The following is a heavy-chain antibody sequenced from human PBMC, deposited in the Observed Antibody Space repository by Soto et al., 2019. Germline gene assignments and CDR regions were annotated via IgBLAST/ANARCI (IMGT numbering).Heavy chain of an antibody. CDR2: ISAYNGNT. J-gene: IGHJ4*02. Sequence: QVQLVQSGAEVKKPGASVKVSCKASGYTFTSYGISWVRQAPGQGLEWMGWISAYNGNTNYAQKLQGRVPMTTDTSTSTGYMELTSLRSDDTAWYYCTRAIKSAAGFFAYWGQGTLVTVSS. CDR1: GYTFTSYG. CDR3: TRAIKSAAGFFAY. D-gene: IGHD6-13*01. V-gene: IGHV1-18*01.